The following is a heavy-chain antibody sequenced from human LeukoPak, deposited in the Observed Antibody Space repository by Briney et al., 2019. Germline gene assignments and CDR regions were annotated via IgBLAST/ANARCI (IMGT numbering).Heavy chain of an antibody. CDR3: ARLLTYCSSTSCFFSAFDI. Sequence: SETLSLTCAVSGYSISSGYYWGWIRQPPGKGLEWIGSIYHSGSTYYNPSLKSRVTISVDTSKNQFSLKLSSVTAADTAVSYCARLLTYCSSTSCFFSAFDIWGQGTMDTVSS. J-gene: IGHJ3*02. V-gene: IGHV4-38-2*01. CDR1: GYSISSGYY. D-gene: IGHD2-2*01. CDR2: IYHSGST.